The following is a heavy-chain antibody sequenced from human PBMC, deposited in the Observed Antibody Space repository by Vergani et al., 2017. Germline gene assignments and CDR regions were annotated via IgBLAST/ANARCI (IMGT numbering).Heavy chain of an antibody. D-gene: IGHD3-9*01. CDR1: GGSFNTYY. J-gene: IGHJ6*02. V-gene: IGHV4-59*13. CDR2: IYSTGST. Sequence: QVQLEEAGPGLVKPSETLSLTCTVSGGSFNTYYWRWIRQSPGKGLEWIGYIYSTGSTNDNPSLNSRVTMSVYTSKNQFSLKLRSVTAADTAVYFCARVMYRDEASTGYRLEGMDIWGQGTTVTISS. CDR3: ARVMYRDEASTGYRLEGMDI.